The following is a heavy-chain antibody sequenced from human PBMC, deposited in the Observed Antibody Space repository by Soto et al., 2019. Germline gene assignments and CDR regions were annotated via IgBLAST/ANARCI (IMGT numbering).Heavy chain of an antibody. J-gene: IGHJ4*02. Sequence: GPSVKVSCKASGYTFTSYAMHWVRQAPGQRLEWMGWINAGNGNTKYSQKFQGRVTITRDTSASTAYMELSSLRSEDTAVYYCASSIVVVTALDYWGQGPLVTVSS. D-gene: IGHD2-21*02. V-gene: IGHV1-3*01. CDR2: INAGNGNT. CDR3: ASSIVVVTALDY. CDR1: GYTFTSYA.